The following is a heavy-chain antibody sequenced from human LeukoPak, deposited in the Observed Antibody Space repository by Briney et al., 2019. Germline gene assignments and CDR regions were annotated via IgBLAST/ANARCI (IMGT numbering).Heavy chain of an antibody. CDR1: GFTFSDYY. CDR3: ARRYYDILTGYYADDAFDI. Sequence: GGSLRLSCAASGFTFSDYYMSWIRQAPGKGLEWVANIKQDGSEKYCVDSVKGRFTISRDNAKNSLYLQMNSLRAEDTAVYYCARRYYDILTGYYADDAFDIWGQGTMVTVSS. D-gene: IGHD3-9*01. V-gene: IGHV3-7*01. CDR2: IKQDGSEK. J-gene: IGHJ3*02.